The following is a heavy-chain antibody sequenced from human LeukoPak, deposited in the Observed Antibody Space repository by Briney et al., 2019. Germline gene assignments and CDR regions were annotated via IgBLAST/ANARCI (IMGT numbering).Heavy chain of an antibody. CDR1: GFTFSTYG. Sequence: GGSLRLSRVASGFTFSTYGMHWVRQAPGKGLEGVAVIWYDGSNKYYAYSVKGRFTISRDNSKNTLYLQMNSLRAEDTAVYYCARDSAVVVRARDYYYYGMDVWGQGAAVTVSS. V-gene: IGHV3-33*01. CDR2: IWYDGSNK. D-gene: IGHD2-2*01. J-gene: IGHJ6*02. CDR3: ARDSAVVVRARDYYYYGMDV.